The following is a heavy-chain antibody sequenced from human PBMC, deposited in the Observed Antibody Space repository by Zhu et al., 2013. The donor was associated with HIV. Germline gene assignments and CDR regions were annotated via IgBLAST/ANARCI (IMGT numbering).Heavy chain of an antibody. CDR2: FDPEDGET. CDR1: GYTLTELS. Sequence: QVQLVQSGTEVKKPGASVKVSCKVSGYTLTELSMHWVRQAPGKGLEWMGGFDPEDGETIYAQKFQGRVTMTEDTSTDTAYMELSSLRSEDTAVYYCATVTPSFGSGYYYYYYGMDVWGQGTTVTRLL. V-gene: IGHV1-24*01. CDR3: ATVTPSFGSGYYYYYYGMDV. D-gene: IGHD3-22*01. J-gene: IGHJ6*02.